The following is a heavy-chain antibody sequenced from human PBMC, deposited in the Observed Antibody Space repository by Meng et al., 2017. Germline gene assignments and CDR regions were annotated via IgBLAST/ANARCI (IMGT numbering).Heavy chain of an antibody. Sequence: GESLKISCAASGFTVSSNYMSWVRQAPGKGLEWVSVIYSGGSTYYADSVKGRFTISRDNSKNTLYLQMNSLRAEDTAVYYCAKRGYYYDSSGYIPQYYFDYWGQGTLVTVSS. V-gene: IGHV3-53*01. D-gene: IGHD3-22*01. CDR1: GFTVSSNY. J-gene: IGHJ4*02. CDR2: IYSGGST. CDR3: AKRGYYYDSSGYIPQYYFDY.